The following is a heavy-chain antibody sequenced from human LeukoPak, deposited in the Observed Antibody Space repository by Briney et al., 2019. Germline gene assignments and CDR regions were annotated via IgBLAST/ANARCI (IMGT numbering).Heavy chain of an antibody. Sequence: GRSLRLSCAASGFTFSSYAMSWVRQAPGKGLEWVSAISGSGGSTYYADSVKGRFTISRDNSKNTLYLQMNSLRAEDTAVYYCAKALLWFGGHDAFDIWGQGTMVTVSS. CDR1: GFTFSSYA. CDR3: AKALLWFGGHDAFDI. J-gene: IGHJ3*02. CDR2: ISGSGGST. D-gene: IGHD3-10*01. V-gene: IGHV3-23*01.